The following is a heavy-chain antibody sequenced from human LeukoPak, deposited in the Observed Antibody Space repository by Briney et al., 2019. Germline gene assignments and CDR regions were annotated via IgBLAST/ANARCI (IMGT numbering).Heavy chain of an antibody. D-gene: IGHD3-22*01. V-gene: IGHV3-30*02. J-gene: IGHJ4*02. CDR2: IRYDGSNK. Sequence: GGSLRLSCAASGFTFSSYGMHWVRQAPGKGLEWVAFIRYDGSNKYYADSVKGRFTISRDNSKNTLYLQMNSLRAEDTAVYYCARDPYYYDSSGYFDYWGQGTLVTVSS. CDR3: ARDPYYYDSSGYFDY. CDR1: GFTFSSYG.